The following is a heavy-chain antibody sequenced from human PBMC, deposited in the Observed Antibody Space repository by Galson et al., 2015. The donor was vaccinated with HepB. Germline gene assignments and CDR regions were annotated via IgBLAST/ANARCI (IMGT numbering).Heavy chain of an antibody. CDR2: IIPIFGTA. Sequence: SVKVSCKASGGTFSSYAISWVRQAPGQGLEWMGGIIPIFGTANYAQNFQGRLTITAGEFTSTAYMELSSLRSDDTAVYYCARDPDLRYCSGGSCAGRNYYFYGMDVWGQGTTVTVSS. V-gene: IGHV1-69*13. CDR3: ARDPDLRYCSGGSCAGRNYYFYGMDV. CDR1: GGTFSSYA. D-gene: IGHD2-15*01. J-gene: IGHJ6*02.